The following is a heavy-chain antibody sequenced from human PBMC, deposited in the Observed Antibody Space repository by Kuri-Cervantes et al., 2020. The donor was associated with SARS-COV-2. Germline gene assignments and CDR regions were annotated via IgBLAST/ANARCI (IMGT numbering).Heavy chain of an antibody. D-gene: IGHD3-9*01. V-gene: IGHV4-4*09. CDR3: AREGGEEGSDYDILTGYLGAAYYYYYMDV. CDR1: GGSISSHY. J-gene: IGHJ6*03. CDR2: IYTSGST. Sequence: SETLSLTCTVPGGSISSHYWSWIRQPPGKGLEGIGYIYTSGSTNYNPSLKSRVTISVDTSKNQFSLKLGSVTAADTAVYYCAREGGEEGSDYDILTGYLGAAYYYYYMDVWDKGTTVTVSS.